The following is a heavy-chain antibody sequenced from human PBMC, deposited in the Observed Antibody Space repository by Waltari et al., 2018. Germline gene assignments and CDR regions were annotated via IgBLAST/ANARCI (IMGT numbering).Heavy chain of an antibody. D-gene: IGHD2-8*02. J-gene: IGHJ4*02. CDR3: AREGLLD. CDR1: GFTFSTFS. Sequence: EVLLVESGGGLVKPGGSLRLSCATSGFTFSTFSMTWVRHAPGKGLESVSAIQSSGSYLDYADSVKVRFTISRDNTKNSLYLQINSLRDEDTAVYYCAREGLLDWGQGTLVTVSS. CDR2: IQSSGSYL. V-gene: IGHV3-21*06.